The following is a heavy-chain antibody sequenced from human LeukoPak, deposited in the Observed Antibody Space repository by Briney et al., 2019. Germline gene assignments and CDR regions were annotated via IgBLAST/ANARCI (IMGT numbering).Heavy chain of an antibody. CDR2: ISYDGSNK. J-gene: IGHJ4*02. V-gene: IGHV3-30*03. CDR3: ARDLTGAVFDF. Sequence: PGGSLRLSCAASGFTFSSYGMHWVRQAPGKGLEWVALISYDGSNKYYADSVKGRFTISRDNAKNTVYLQMNSLRAEDTAVYYCARDLTGAVFDFWGQGTLVTVSS. CDR1: GFTFSSYG. D-gene: IGHD1-26*01.